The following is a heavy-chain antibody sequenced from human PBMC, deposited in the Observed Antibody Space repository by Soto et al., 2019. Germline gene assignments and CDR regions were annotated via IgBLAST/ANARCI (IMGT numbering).Heavy chain of an antibody. Sequence: ASVKVSCKASGYTFTGYYMHWVRQAPGQGLEWMGWINPNSGGTNYAQKFQGRVTMTRDTSISTAYMELSRLRSDDTAVYYCARDDSEIPAVSCAMDFWGQGTMVTVSS. CDR1: GYTFTGYY. V-gene: IGHV1-2*02. D-gene: IGHD2-2*01. CDR2: INPNSGGT. J-gene: IGHJ6*02. CDR3: ARDDSEIPAVSCAMDF.